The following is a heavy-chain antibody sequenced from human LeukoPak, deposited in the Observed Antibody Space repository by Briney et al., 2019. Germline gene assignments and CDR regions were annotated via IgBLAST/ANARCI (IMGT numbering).Heavy chain of an antibody. Sequence: PGGSLRLSCAASGFTFSSYGMSWVRQAPGKGLEWVSAISGSGGSIYYADSVKGRFTISRDNSKNTLYLQMNSLRAEDTAVYYCAKDELGSGSYDAFDIWGQGTMVTVSS. V-gene: IGHV3-23*01. CDR3: AKDELGSGSYDAFDI. D-gene: IGHD1-26*01. J-gene: IGHJ3*02. CDR1: GFTFSSYG. CDR2: ISGSGGSI.